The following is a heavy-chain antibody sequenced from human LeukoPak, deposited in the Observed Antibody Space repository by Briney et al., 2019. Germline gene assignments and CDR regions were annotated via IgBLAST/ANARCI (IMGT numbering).Heavy chain of an antibody. J-gene: IGHJ4*02. V-gene: IGHV3-21*01. CDR3: AKDMVGEELWLPLDY. Sequence: GGSLRLSCAASGFTFSSYSMNWVRQAPGKGLEWVSSIDFTSRYIYNADSVKGRFTISRDNAKNSLYLQMNSLRAEDTAVYYCAKDMVGEELWLPLDYWGQGTLVTVSS. CDR1: GFTFSSYS. CDR2: IDFTSRYI. D-gene: IGHD5-18*01.